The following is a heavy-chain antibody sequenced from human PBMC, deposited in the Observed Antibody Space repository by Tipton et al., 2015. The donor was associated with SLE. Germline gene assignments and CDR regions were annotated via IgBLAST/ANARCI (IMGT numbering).Heavy chain of an antibody. Sequence: SLRLSCAASGFTFSSYSMNWVRQAPGKGLEWVSSISSSSSYIYYADSVEGRFTISRDNAKNSLYLQMNSLRAEDTAVYYCARDSGIAAATDYWGQGTLVTVSS. CDR3: ARDSGIAAATDY. CDR1: GFTFSSYS. D-gene: IGHD6-13*01. CDR2: ISSSSSYI. V-gene: IGHV3-21*01. J-gene: IGHJ4*02.